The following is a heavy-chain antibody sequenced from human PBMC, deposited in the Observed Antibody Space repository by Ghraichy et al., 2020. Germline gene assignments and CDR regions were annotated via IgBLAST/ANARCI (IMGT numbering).Heavy chain of an antibody. V-gene: IGHV3-21*01. CDR3: ASDRIVGARDGMDV. CDR2: ISSSSSYI. Sequence: GGSLRLSCAASGFTFSSYSMNWVRQAPGKGLEWVSSISSSSSYIYYADSVKGRFTIPRDNAKNSLYLQMNSLRAEDTAVYYCASDRIVGARDGMDVWGQGTTVTVSS. D-gene: IGHD1-26*01. CDR1: GFTFSSYS. J-gene: IGHJ6*02.